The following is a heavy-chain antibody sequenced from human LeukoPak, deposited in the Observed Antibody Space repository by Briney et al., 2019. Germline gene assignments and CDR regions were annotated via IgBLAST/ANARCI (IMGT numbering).Heavy chain of an antibody. Sequence: ASVKVSCKASGYTFTSYDTNWVRQATGQGLEWMGWMNPNSGNTGYAQKFQGRVTMTRNTSISTAYMELSSLRSEDTAVYYCARGGNGYNRFYYYYYYMDVWGKGTTVTVSS. D-gene: IGHD5-24*01. J-gene: IGHJ6*03. CDR3: ARGGNGYNRFYYYYYYMDV. V-gene: IGHV1-8*01. CDR2: MNPNSGNT. CDR1: GYTFTSYD.